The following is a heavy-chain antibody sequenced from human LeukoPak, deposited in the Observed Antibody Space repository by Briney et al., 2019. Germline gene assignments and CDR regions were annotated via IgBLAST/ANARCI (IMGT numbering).Heavy chain of an antibody. CDR2: ITPIFGTA. Sequence: EASVKVSCKASGYTFTDYYIHWVRQAPGQGFEWMGGITPIFGTANFAQKFQGRVSITADGSTSTAFMELSSLRSEDTAVYYCAREWELESSGYYYAYWGQGTLVTVSS. D-gene: IGHD3-22*01. J-gene: IGHJ4*02. CDR1: GYTFTDYY. V-gene: IGHV1-69*13. CDR3: AREWELESSGYYYAY.